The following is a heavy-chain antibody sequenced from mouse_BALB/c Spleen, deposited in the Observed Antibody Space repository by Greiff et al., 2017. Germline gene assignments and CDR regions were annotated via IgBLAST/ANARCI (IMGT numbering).Heavy chain of an antibody. J-gene: IGHJ4*01. CDR3: ARDRGGKDAMDY. Sequence: EVQGVESGGGLVKPGGSLKLSCAASGFTFSDYYMYWVRQTPEKRLEWVATISDGGSYTYYPDSVKGRFTISRDNAKNNLYLQMSSLKSEDTAMYYCARDRGGKDAMDYWGQGTSVTVSS. V-gene: IGHV5-4*02. CDR2: ISDGGSYT. D-gene: IGHD1-1*02. CDR1: GFTFSDYY.